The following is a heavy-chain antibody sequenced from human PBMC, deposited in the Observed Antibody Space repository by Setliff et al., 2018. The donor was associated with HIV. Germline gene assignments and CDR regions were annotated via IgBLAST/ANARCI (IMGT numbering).Heavy chain of an antibody. CDR3: ARGPPAEDYYYYMDV. Sequence: KPSETLSLTCAVYGGSFSGYSWGWIRQPPGKGLEWIGEINHSGSTNYNPSLKSRVTISVDTSKRQFSLNLTPVTAADTAVYYCARGPPAEDYYYYMDVWDKGTTVTVSS. V-gene: IGHV4-34*01. J-gene: IGHJ6*03. CDR2: INHSGST. CDR1: GGSFSGYS.